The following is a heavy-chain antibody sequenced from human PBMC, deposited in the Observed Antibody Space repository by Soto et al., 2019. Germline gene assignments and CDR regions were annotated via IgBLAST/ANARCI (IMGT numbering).Heavy chain of an antibody. CDR3: ARNVEMATADAFDI. D-gene: IGHD5-12*01. J-gene: IGHJ3*02. Sequence: SVKVSCKASGGTFSSYAISWVRQAPGQGLEWMGGIIPIFGTANYAQKFQGRVTITADESTSTAYMELSSLRSEDTAVYYCARNVEMATADAFDIWGKGTMVTVSS. CDR1: GGTFSSYA. V-gene: IGHV1-69*13. CDR2: IIPIFGTA.